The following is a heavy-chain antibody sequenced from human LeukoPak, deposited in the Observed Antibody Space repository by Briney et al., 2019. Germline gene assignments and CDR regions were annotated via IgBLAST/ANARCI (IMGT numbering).Heavy chain of an antibody. CDR3: AKDHYYDGKGGMYAFDI. V-gene: IGHV3-23*01. CDR2: ISGSGGST. CDR1: GFTFSSYA. D-gene: IGHD3-22*01. J-gene: IGHJ3*02. Sequence: GGSLRLSCAASGFTFSSYAMSWVRQAPGKGLEWVSAISGSGGSTYYADSVKGRFTISRDNSKNTLYLQMNSLRAEDTAVYYCAKDHYYDGKGGMYAFDIWGQGTMVTVSS.